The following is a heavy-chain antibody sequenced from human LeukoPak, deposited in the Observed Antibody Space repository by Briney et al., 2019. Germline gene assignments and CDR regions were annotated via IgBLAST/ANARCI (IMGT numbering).Heavy chain of an antibody. CDR3: ARDSINRYYYDSSGADAFDI. CDR1: GYTFTGYY. D-gene: IGHD3-22*01. J-gene: IGHJ3*02. V-gene: IGHV1-2*02. Sequence: GASVKVSCKASGYTFTGYYMHWVRQAPGQGLEWMGWINPNSGGTNYAQKFQGRVTMTRDTSISTAYMELSRLRSDDTAVYYGARDSINRYYYDSSGADAFDIWGQGTMVTVSS. CDR2: INPNSGGT.